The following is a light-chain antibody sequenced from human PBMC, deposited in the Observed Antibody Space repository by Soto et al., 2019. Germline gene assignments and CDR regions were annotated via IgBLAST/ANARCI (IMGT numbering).Light chain of an antibody. Sequence: DIQMTQSPSSLYASVGDRVTITCRASQSISSYLNWYQQKPGKAPKLLIYAASSLQSGVPSRFSGSGSGTDFTLTISSLQPEDFATYYCQQSYSTPPGFGQGTKVE. V-gene: IGKV1-39*01. CDR2: AAS. CDR1: QSISSY. J-gene: IGKJ1*01. CDR3: QQSYSTPPG.